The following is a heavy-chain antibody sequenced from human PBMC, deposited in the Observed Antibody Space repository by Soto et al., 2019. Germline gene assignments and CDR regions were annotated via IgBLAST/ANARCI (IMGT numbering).Heavy chain of an antibody. V-gene: IGHV4-39*01. CDR3: ARHHCSGGSCYQIDY. D-gene: IGHD2-15*01. CDR2: IYYSGST. CDR1: GGSISSSSYY. Sequence: SETLSLTCTVSGGSISSSSYYWGWIRQPPGKGLERIGSIYYSGSTYYNPSLKSRVTISVDTSKNQFSLKLSSVTAADTAVYYCARHHCSGGSCYQIDYWGQGTLVTVS. J-gene: IGHJ4*02.